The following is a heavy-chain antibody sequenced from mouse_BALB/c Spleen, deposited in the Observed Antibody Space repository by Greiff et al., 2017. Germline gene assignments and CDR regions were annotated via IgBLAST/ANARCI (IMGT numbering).Heavy chain of an antibody. V-gene: IGHV14-3*02. J-gene: IGHJ4*01. CDR1: GFNIKDTY. Sequence: VQLQQSGAELVKPGASVKLSCTASGFNIKDTYMHWVKQRPEQGLEWIGRIDPANGNTKYDPKFQGKATITADTSSNTAYLQLSSLTSEDTAVYYFARGPYRYGTYAMDYWGQGTSVTVSS. D-gene: IGHD2-14*01. CDR2: IDPANGNT. CDR3: ARGPYRYGTYAMDY.